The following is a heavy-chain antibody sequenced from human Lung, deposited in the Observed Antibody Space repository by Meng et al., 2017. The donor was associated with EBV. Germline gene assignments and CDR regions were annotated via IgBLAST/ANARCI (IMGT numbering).Heavy chain of an antibody. Sequence: VHLHESRPGSVNPSWTLPLTCTLSAGSISSFDSYWSCIRQPPGKGLEWIGYIYYSGSTYYNPSLKSRVTISVDTSKNQFSLKLSSVTAADTAMYYCAREWCSGGSCYPDYWGQGTLVTVSS. CDR1: AGSISSFDSY. D-gene: IGHD2-15*01. J-gene: IGHJ4*02. CDR3: AREWCSGGSCYPDY. V-gene: IGHV4-30-4*01. CDR2: IYYSGST.